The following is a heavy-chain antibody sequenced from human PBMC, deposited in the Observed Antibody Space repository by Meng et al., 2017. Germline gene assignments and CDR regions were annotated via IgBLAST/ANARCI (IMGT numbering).Heavy chain of an antibody. V-gene: IGHV6-1*01. D-gene: IGHD1-26*01. CDR1: GDSVSSNSAA. J-gene: IGHJ4*02. CDR3: ARGSYSFDS. Sequence: LHHAVPGLVKPSQTLSLICAISGDSVSSNSAAWNWIRQSPSRGLEWLGRAYYRSKWYHDYAESVKSRISIDPDTSKNQFSLQLRSVTPEDSAVYYCARGSYSFDSWGQRTLVTVSS. CDR2: AYYRSKWYH.